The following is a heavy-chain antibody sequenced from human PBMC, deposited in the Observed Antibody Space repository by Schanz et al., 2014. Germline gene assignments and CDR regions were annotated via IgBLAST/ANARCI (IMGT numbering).Heavy chain of an antibody. D-gene: IGHD5-18*01. V-gene: IGHV1-18*01. Sequence: QVQLVQSGAEVKKPGASVKVSCKTSGYTFSSYGITWVRQAPGQGLEWMGWINPNSGTTNYAQKFQGRVTMTTDTSTSTSYMELRSLRSDDTALYYCTRGGYSYALSAFDIWGQGTMVTVSS. J-gene: IGHJ3*02. CDR3: TRGGYSYALSAFDI. CDR1: GYTFSSYG. CDR2: INPNSGTT.